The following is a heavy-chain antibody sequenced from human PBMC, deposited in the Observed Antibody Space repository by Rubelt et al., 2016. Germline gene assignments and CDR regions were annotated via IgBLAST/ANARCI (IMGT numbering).Heavy chain of an antibody. V-gene: IGHV4-34*01. CDR1: GGSFSGYY. CDR3: ARVRRGYDSSGYYSVLYFDY. CDR2: IYYSGST. D-gene: IGHD3-22*01. Sequence: QVQLQQWGAGLLKPSETLSLTCAVYGGSFSGYYWSWIRQPPGKGLEWIGYIYYSGSTYYNPSLKSRVTISVDTSKNQFSLKLSSVTAADTAVYYCARVRRGYDSSGYYSVLYFDYWGQGTLVTVSS. J-gene: IGHJ4*02.